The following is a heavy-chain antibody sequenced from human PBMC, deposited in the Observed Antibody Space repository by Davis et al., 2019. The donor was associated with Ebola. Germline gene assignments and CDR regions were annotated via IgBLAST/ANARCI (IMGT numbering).Heavy chain of an antibody. V-gene: IGHV3-74*03. CDR2: IDSDGTNT. J-gene: IGHJ4*02. Sequence: GESLKISCAASGFRFNMYSMHWVRQAPGKGLVWVSRIDSDGTNTKYADSVEGRFTISRDNAKNTLYLQMSSLRVDDTAVYYCARAEYCGGDCYPFDYWGQGTLVTVSS. CDR3: ARAEYCGGDCYPFDY. D-gene: IGHD2-21*02. CDR1: GFRFNMYS.